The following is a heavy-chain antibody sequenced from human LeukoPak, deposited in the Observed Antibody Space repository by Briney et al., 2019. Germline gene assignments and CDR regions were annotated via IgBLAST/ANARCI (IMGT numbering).Heavy chain of an antibody. CDR2: IYYSGST. Sequence: SETLSLTCTVSGGSISSYYWNWIRQPPGKGLEWIGYIYYSGSTNYNPPLKSRVTISVDTSKNQFSLKLSSVTAADTAVYYCASTRRAAAGTLFDPWGQGTLVTVSS. CDR3: ASTRRAAAGTLFDP. V-gene: IGHV4-59*08. J-gene: IGHJ5*02. CDR1: GGSISSYY. D-gene: IGHD6-13*01.